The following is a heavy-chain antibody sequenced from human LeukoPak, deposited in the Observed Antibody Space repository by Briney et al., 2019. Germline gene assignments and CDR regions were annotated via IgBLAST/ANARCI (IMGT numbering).Heavy chain of an antibody. Sequence: PSETLSLTCTVSGGSISSYYWSWIRQPPGKGLEWIGYIYYSGSTNYNPSLKSRVTISVGTSKNQFSLKLSSATAADTAVYYCARGTNMVRGVTSAADFDYWGQGTLVTVSS. CDR3: ARGTNMVRGVTSAADFDY. CDR2: IYYSGST. D-gene: IGHD3-10*01. J-gene: IGHJ4*02. V-gene: IGHV4-59*01. CDR1: GGSISSYY.